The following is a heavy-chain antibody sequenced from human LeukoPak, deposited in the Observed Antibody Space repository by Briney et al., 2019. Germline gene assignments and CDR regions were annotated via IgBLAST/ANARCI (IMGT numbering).Heavy chain of an antibody. D-gene: IGHD4-23*01. J-gene: IGHJ4*02. V-gene: IGHV3-43*01. CDR2: ISWDGGFA. CDR1: GFTFDDYS. Sequence: GGSLRLSCAASGFTFDDYSMHWVRQAPGKGLKWVPLISWDGGFASYADSVQGRFTISRDNSKNSLYLQMSSLTTEDTALYYCASYGGNSEIFYWGRGTLVTVSS. CDR3: ASYGGNSEIFY.